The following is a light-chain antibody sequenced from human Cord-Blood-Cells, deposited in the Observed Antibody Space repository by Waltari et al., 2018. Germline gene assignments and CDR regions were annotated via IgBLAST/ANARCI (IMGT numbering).Light chain of an antibody. CDR1: QSVLYSSNNKNY. J-gene: IGKJ1*01. Sequence: DIVMTQSPDSLAVSLGERATINCKSSQSVLYSSNNKNYLAWYQQKPGQPPKLLIYWASTRESGVPDRVSGSGSGTDITLTISGLQAEDVAVYYCQQYYSTPWTFGQGTKVEIK. CDR2: WAS. CDR3: QQYYSTPWT. V-gene: IGKV4-1*01.